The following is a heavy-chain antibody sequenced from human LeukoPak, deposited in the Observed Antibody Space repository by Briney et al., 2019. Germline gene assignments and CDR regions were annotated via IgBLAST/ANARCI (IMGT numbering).Heavy chain of an antibody. J-gene: IGHJ4*02. D-gene: IGHD3-10*01. CDR1: GFTFSSYC. CDR3: ASGIKYYYGSGSEFDY. CDR2: IWYDGSNK. Sequence: GGALRLSRAASGFTFSSYCMHRGRPGPRKGVGGGGGIWYDGSNKYYADSVKGRFTISRDNSKNTLYLQMNSLRAEDTAVYYCASGIKYYYGSGSEFDYWGQGTLVTVSS. V-gene: IGHV3-33*01.